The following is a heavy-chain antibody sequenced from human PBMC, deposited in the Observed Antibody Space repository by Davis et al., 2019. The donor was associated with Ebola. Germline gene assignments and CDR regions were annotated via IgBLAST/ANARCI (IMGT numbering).Heavy chain of an antibody. J-gene: IGHJ6*03. V-gene: IGHV3-30*02. D-gene: IGHD3-10*01. CDR1: GFTFSSYG. CDR3: AKDRAHASYYYMDV. CDR2: IRYDGSNK. Sequence: PGGSLRLSCAASGFTFSSYGMHWVRQAPGKGLEWVAFIRYDGSNKYYADSVKGRFTISRDNSKNTLYLQMNSLRAEDTAVYYCAKDRAHASYYYMDVWGKGTTVTVSS.